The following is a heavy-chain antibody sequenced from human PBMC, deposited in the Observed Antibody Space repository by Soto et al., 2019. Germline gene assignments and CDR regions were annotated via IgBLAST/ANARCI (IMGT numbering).Heavy chain of an antibody. J-gene: IGHJ4*02. CDR1: GFTFSDYF. CDR2: ISSSGIAI. CDR3: ATEHVGGNYVFDY. Sequence: GGSLRLSCAASGFTFSDYFLSWIRQAPGKGLEWVSYISSSGIAIYYADSVKGRFTISRDNAKNSLYLQMNSLRAEDTAVYYCATEHVGGNYVFDYWGQGTLVTVSS. V-gene: IGHV3-11*01. D-gene: IGHD1-26*01.